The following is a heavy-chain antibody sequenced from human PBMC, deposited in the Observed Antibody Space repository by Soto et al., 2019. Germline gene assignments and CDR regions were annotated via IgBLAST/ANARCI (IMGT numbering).Heavy chain of an antibody. CDR1: GFTFDDYA. CDR3: AKDRGGIAVAGTPTYYFDY. J-gene: IGHJ4*02. D-gene: IGHD6-19*01. CDR2: ISWNSGSI. V-gene: IGHV3-9*01. Sequence: PGGSLRLSCAASGFTFDDYAMHWVRQAPGKGLEWASGISWNSGSIGYADSVKGRFTISRDNAKNSLYLQMNSLRAEGTALYYCAKDRGGIAVAGTPTYYFDYWGQGTLVTVSS.